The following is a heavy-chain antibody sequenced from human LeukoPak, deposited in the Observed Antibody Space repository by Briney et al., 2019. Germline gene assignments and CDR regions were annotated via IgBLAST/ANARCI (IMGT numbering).Heavy chain of an antibody. D-gene: IGHD5-24*01. V-gene: IGHV3-7*04. Sequence: GGSLRLSCVASGFPFSSYWMTWVRQAPGKGLEWVANIKQDGGKKSYADSVKGRFTISRDNAKNSLYLQMNSLRAEDTAIYYCTRVGYIGEGIVYWGQGTLVTVSS. CDR2: IKQDGGKK. J-gene: IGHJ4*02. CDR3: TRVGYIGEGIVY. CDR1: GFPFSSYW.